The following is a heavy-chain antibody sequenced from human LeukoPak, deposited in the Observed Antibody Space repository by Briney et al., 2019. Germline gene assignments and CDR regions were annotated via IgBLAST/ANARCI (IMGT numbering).Heavy chain of an antibody. CDR1: SVSISSYY. V-gene: IGHV4-59*12. CDR3: ARRSGWRGYDY. J-gene: IGHJ4*02. Sequence: PSETLSLTCTVSSVSISSYYWTWIRQPPGKGLEWIGYIYYSGSTNYNPSLKSRVTISVDTSKNQFSLKLSSVTAADTAVYYCARRSGWRGYDYWGQGTLVTVSS. CDR2: IYYSGST. D-gene: IGHD6-19*01.